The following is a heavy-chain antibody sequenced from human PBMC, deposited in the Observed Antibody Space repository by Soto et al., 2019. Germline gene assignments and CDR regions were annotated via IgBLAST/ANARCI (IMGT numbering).Heavy chain of an antibody. CDR3: ARGSSSRYTRSGYYMDV. V-gene: IGHV3-13*01. J-gene: IGHJ6*03. Sequence: GGSLRLSCAASGFTFSIYDMTWVRQATGKGLEWVSAIGEAGDTYDPGSGKGRFTISRENAKNSLYLQMNSLRAGDTAVYYCARGSSSRYTRSGYYMDVWGKGTTVTVSS. CDR2: IGEAGDT. CDR1: GFTFSIYD. D-gene: IGHD3-3*01.